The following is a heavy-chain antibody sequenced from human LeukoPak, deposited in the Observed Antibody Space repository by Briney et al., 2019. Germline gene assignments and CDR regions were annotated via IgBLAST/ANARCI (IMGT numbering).Heavy chain of an antibody. J-gene: IGHJ4*02. Sequence: GGSLRLSCAASGFTFSTHDMHWVRQAPGKGLEWVSSIGTVGDTYYSGSVKGRFTISRENAKNSLYLQMDSLRAGDTAVYYCARDGCTSTSCYDYWGQGTLVTVSS. D-gene: IGHD2-2*01. CDR3: ARDGCTSTSCYDY. CDR2: IGTVGDT. CDR1: GFTFSTHD. V-gene: IGHV3-13*01.